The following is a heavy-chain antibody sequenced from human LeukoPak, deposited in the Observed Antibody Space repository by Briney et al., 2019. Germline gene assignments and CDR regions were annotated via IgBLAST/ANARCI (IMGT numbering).Heavy chain of an antibody. D-gene: IGHD3-10*01. Sequence: ASVKVSCEASGYTFTSYGISWVRQAPGQGLEWMGWISAYNGNTNYAQKLQGRVTMTTDTSTSTAYMELRSLRSDDTAVYYCAREPPGITMVRGNPYYYYGMDVWGQGTTVTVSS. J-gene: IGHJ6*02. CDR3: AREPPGITMVRGNPYYYYGMDV. V-gene: IGHV1-18*01. CDR1: GYTFTSYG. CDR2: ISAYNGNT.